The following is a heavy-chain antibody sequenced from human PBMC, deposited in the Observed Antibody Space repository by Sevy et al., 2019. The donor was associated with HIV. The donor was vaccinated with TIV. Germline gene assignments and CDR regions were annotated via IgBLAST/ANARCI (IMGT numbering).Heavy chain of an antibody. Sequence: ASVKVSCKASGYTFTGYYMHWVRQAPGQGLEWMGRINPNSGGTNYAQKFQGRVTMTRDTSISTAYMELSRLRSDDTAVYYCARELKYNWWSYGMDVWGQGTTVTVSS. CDR2: INPNSGGT. CDR3: ARELKYNWWSYGMDV. CDR1: GYTFTGYY. D-gene: IGHD1-20*01. J-gene: IGHJ6*02. V-gene: IGHV1-2*06.